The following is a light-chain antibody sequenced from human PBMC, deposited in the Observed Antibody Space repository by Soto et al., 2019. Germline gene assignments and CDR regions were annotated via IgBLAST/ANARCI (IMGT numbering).Light chain of an antibody. CDR3: QQYNSYPIT. CDR2: DAS. J-gene: IGKJ5*01. V-gene: IGKV1-5*01. Sequence: DIQMTQSPSTLSASVGGRVTSTCRASQSISSWLAWYQQKTGKAPKLLIYDASNLESGVPSRFSGSGSGTEFTLTISSLQPDEFATYYCQQYNSYPITFGQGTRREIK. CDR1: QSISSW.